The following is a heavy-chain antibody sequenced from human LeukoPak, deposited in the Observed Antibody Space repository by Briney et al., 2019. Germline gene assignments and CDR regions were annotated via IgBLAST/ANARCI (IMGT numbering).Heavy chain of an antibody. CDR3: AKDWNDNYYYYGMDV. CDR2: INEDGSKK. CDR1: GFTFSNYW. J-gene: IGHJ6*02. V-gene: IGHV3-7*03. D-gene: IGHD1-1*01. Sequence: QTGGSLRLSCADFGFTFSNYWMSWVRQAPGKRLEWVANINEDGSKKFYADSVEGRFTISRDNAKNSLYLQMNSLRAEDTALYYCAKDWNDNYYYYGMDVWGQGTTVTVSS.